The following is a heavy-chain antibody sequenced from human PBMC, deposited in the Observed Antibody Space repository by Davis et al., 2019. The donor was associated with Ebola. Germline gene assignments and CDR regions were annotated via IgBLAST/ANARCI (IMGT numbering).Heavy chain of an antibody. CDR3: ARVLYDSSGRQYFQH. CDR2: INQDGSAK. J-gene: IGHJ1*01. Sequence: GESLKISCAASGFSFSNYWMGWVRQAPGEGLEWVANINQDGSAKNYVDSVRGRFTISRDNAENSLYLQMNSLGAEDTAVYYCARVLYDSSGRQYFQHWGQGTLVTVSS. D-gene: IGHD3-22*01. V-gene: IGHV3-7*03. CDR1: GFSFSNYW.